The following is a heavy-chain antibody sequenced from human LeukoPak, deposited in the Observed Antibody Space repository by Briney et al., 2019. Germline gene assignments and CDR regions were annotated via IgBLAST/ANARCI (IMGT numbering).Heavy chain of an antibody. CDR3: ARDQRDGSGRSRSNYYFDY. Sequence: VASVKVSCKASGYTFANYGISWVRQAPGRGLEWMGSISAYNGNTEYAQKFQGRVTMTRDTSTSTAYMELRSLRSDDTAVYYCARDQRDGSGRSRSNYYFDYWGQGTLVTVSS. D-gene: IGHD1-26*01. V-gene: IGHV1-18*01. J-gene: IGHJ4*02. CDR1: GYTFANYG. CDR2: ISAYNGNT.